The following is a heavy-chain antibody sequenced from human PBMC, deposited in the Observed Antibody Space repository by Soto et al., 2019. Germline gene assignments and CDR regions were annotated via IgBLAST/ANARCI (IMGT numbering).Heavy chain of an antibody. CDR2: IYYSGST. CDR1: GGSISSYY. Sequence: PSETLSLTCTVSGGSISSYYWSWIRQPPGKGLEWIEYIYYSGSTNYNPSLKSRVTISVDTSKKQFSLKLTAVTAADTAVYYCARVVQLVRPYYMDVWGKGTTVTVS. CDR3: ARVVQLVRPYYMDV. V-gene: IGHV4-59*01. J-gene: IGHJ6*03. D-gene: IGHD6-6*01.